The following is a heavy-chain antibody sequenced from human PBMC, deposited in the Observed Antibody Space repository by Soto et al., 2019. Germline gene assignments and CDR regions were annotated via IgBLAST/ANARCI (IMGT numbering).Heavy chain of an antibody. CDR3: ARSGPGGYIDH. V-gene: IGHV6-1*01. Sequence: PSQTLSLTCDISGDSVSSKNAAWNWIRQSPPRGLEWLGRTYYRSKWHSGYAVSVRSRVSISPDTSKNRFSLQLNSVTPDDTAVYYCARSGPGGYIDHWGRGTLVTVSS. CDR1: GDSVSSKNAA. D-gene: IGHD2-15*01. CDR2: TYYRSKWHS. J-gene: IGHJ4*02.